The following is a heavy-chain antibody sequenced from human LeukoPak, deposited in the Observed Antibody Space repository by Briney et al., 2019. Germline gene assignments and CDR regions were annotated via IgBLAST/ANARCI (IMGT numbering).Heavy chain of an antibody. J-gene: IGHJ4*02. V-gene: IGHV1-46*03. D-gene: IGHD6-13*01. CDR3: ARERQLGYFDY. CDR2: INPSGGST. CDR1: GCTFTSYY. Sequence: GASVKVSCKASGCTFTSYYMHWVRQAPGQGLEWMGIINPSGGSTSYAQKFQGRVTMTRDTSTSTVYMELSSLRSEDAAVYYCARERQLGYFDYWGQGTLVTVSS.